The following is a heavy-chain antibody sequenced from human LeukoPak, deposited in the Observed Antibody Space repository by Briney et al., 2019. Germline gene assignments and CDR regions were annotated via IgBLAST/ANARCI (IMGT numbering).Heavy chain of an antibody. D-gene: IGHD6-19*01. CDR2: IDLSDSYT. V-gene: IGHV5-10-1*01. CDR1: GYSFTSYW. J-gene: IGHJ4*02. Sequence: PGESLKISCKGSGYSFTSYWISWVRQMPGKGLEWMGRIDLSDSYTNYSPSFQGHVTISADKSISTAYLQWSSLQASDTAMYYCARHEQWLAYYFDYWGQGTLVTV. CDR3: ARHEQWLAYYFDY.